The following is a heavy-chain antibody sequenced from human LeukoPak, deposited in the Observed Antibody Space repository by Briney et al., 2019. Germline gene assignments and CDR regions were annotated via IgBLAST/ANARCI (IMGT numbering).Heavy chain of an antibody. J-gene: IGHJ3*02. CDR2: IYYSGST. CDR3: ARGTTVTQEGAFDI. Sequence: SETLSLTCTVSGGSISPYYWSWIRQPPGKGLEWIGYIYYSGSTNYNPSLKSRVTISLDTSKNQFSLKLSSVTAADTAVYYCARGTTVTQEGAFDIWGQGTMVTVSS. V-gene: IGHV4-59*12. CDR1: GGSISPYY. D-gene: IGHD4-17*01.